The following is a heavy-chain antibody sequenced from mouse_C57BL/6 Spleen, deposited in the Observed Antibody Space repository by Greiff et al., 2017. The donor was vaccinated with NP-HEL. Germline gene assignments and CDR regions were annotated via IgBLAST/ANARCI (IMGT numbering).Heavy chain of an antibody. V-gene: IGHV1-82*01. CDR1: GYAFSSSW. CDR3: ARSPLVLRYPSYWYFDV. Sequence: QVQLQQSGPELVKPGASVKISCKASGYAFSSSWMNWVKQRPGKGLEWIGRIYPGDGDTNYNGKFKGKATLTADKSSSTAYMQLSSLTSEDSAVYFCARSPLVLRYPSYWYFDVWGTGTTATVSS. CDR2: IYPGDGDT. J-gene: IGHJ1*03. D-gene: IGHD1-1*01.